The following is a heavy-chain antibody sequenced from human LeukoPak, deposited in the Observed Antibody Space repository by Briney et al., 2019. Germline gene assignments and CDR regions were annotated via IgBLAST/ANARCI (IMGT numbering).Heavy chain of an antibody. Sequence: PSETLSLTCTVSGGSISSYYWNWIRQPPGKGLEWIGYIYYSGSTNYNPSLKSRVTISVDTSKNQFSLKLSSVTAADTAVYYCARGGSYVWGSYRLKSWFDPWGQGTLVTVSS. J-gene: IGHJ5*02. CDR3: ARGGSYVWGSYRLKSWFDP. D-gene: IGHD3-16*02. CDR2: IYYSGST. V-gene: IGHV4-59*01. CDR1: GGSISSYY.